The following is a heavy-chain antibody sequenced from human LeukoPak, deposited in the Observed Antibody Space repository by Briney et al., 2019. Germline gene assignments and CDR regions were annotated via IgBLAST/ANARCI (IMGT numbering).Heavy chain of an antibody. Sequence: PGRSLRLSCAASGFTFSSYGMHWVRQAPGKGLEWVAVISYDGSNKYYADSVKGRFTISRDNSKNTLYLQMNSLRAEDTAVYYCAKDNYYDSSGYYDYWGQGTLVTVSS. CDR3: AKDNYYDSSGYYDY. CDR2: ISYDGSNK. J-gene: IGHJ4*02. CDR1: GFTFSSYG. V-gene: IGHV3-30*18. D-gene: IGHD3-22*01.